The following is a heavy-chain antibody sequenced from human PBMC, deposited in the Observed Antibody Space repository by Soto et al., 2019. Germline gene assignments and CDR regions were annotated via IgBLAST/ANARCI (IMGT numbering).Heavy chain of an antibody. D-gene: IGHD3-16*01. CDR3: AQLGLMTFSHKHYFNH. CDR2: IKSDGSST. V-gene: IGHV3-23*01. Sequence: EVQLLESGGDLVQPGGSLRLSCVASGFSFDNYAMSWVRQAPGKGLEWVSAIKSDGSSTYYAASVKDRFIISRDNSKNTLYLQLNRLRAEDTAVYYCAQLGLMTFSHKHYFNHWGRGTLVTVSS. J-gene: IGHJ4*02. CDR1: GFSFDNYA.